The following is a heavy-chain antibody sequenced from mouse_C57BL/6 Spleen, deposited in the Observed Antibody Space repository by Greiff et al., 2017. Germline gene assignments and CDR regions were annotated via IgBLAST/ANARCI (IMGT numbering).Heavy chain of an antibody. CDR1: GYTFTSYW. CDR3: ARGGNFFYYAMDY. V-gene: IGHV1-72*01. J-gene: IGHJ4*01. D-gene: IGHD2-1*01. CDR2: IDPNSGGT. Sequence: VQLQQPGAELVKPGASVKLSCKASGYTFTSYWMHWVKQRPGRGLEGIGRIDPNSGGTKYNEKFKSKATLTVDKPSSTAYMQLSSLTSEDSAVYYCARGGNFFYYAMDYWGQGTSVTVSS.